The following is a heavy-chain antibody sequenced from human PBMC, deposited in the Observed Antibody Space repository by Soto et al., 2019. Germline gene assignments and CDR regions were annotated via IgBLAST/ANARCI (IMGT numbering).Heavy chain of an antibody. CDR2: INPKFGDT. V-gene: IGHV1-2*02. J-gene: IGHJ6*02. CDR3: ARNMDYYYGRGSGNGHGV. CDR1: GYTFTAYY. Sequence: QVQLVQSGAEVKEPGDSLRVSCEASGYTFTAYYIHWVRRAPGQGLEWMGWINPKFGDTTYAQDFQGRVSMTRDMSISTVYMELSRLTSDDTAIYYCARNMDYYYGRGSGNGHGVWGQGTTVTVFS. D-gene: IGHD3-10*02.